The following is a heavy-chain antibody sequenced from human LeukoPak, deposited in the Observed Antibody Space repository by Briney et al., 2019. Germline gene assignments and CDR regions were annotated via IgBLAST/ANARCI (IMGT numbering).Heavy chain of an antibody. Sequence: GGSLRLSCAASGFTFSSHSMNWVRQAPGKGLEWVSSISSSSSYIYYADSVKGRFTISRDSAKNSLYLQMNSLRAEDTAVYYCAKTMYYDILTGYYHDAFDIWGQGTMVTVSS. D-gene: IGHD3-9*01. J-gene: IGHJ3*02. V-gene: IGHV3-21*04. CDR1: GFTFSSHS. CDR2: ISSSSSYI. CDR3: AKTMYYDILTGYYHDAFDI.